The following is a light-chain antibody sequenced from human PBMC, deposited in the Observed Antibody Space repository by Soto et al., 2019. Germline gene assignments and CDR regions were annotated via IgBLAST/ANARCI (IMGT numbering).Light chain of an antibody. CDR1: QSVSSN. J-gene: IGKJ4*01. Sequence: EIVMTQSPATLSVSPGERATLSCRASQSVSSNLAWYQQKPGQAPRLLIYGASTRATGIPARFSGSGSGTEFTLTISSLQSEDFAVCYCQQCNNWPLTFGGGTKVDIK. CDR2: GAS. CDR3: QQCNNWPLT. V-gene: IGKV3-15*01.